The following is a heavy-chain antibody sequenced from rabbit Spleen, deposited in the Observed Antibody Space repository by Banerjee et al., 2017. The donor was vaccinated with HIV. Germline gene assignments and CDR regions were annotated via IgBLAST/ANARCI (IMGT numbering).Heavy chain of an antibody. CDR2: IYTGDGNT. Sequence: QEQLEESGGGLVKPGASLTLTCTASGFDISSYHMCWVCQAPGKGLEWIACIYTGDGNTYYASWAKGRFTISKTSSTTVDLQMTSLTAADTATYFCARGAVLTSYDYYFNLWGPGTLVTVS. J-gene: IGHJ4*01. CDR3: ARGAVLTSYDYYFNL. CDR1: GFDISSYH. V-gene: IGHV1S45*01. D-gene: IGHD6-1*01.